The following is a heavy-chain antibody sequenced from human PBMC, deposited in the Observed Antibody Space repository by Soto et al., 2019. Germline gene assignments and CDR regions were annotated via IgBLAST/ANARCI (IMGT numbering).Heavy chain of an antibody. CDR2: ISGDDEK. Sequence: QITLKESGPTQVKPTQTLTLTCTFSGFSLITGGVSVAWIRQPPGKALEWLALISGDDEKRYSPSLSSRLTITKSTTKTQVVFTITNMDPLDTATYYWSHRRGMIMDVWGQGTTVTVSS. CDR1: GFSLITGGVS. V-gene: IGHV2-5*02. D-gene: IGHD3-16*01. J-gene: IGHJ6*02. CDR3: SHRRGMIMDV.